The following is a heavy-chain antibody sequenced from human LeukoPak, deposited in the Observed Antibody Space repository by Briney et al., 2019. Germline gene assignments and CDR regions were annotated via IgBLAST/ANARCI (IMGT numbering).Heavy chain of an antibody. D-gene: IGHD3-9*01. V-gene: IGHV1-2*02. Sequence: GASVKVSCKASGYTFTSQYMHWVRQAPGQGLEWMGWINPYSGGTDYAQKFQGRVTMTRDTSITTVYMELSSLRSDDTAVFYCARGPQTGLDYWGQGTLVTVSS. CDR2: INPYSGGT. CDR3: ARGPQTGLDY. CDR1: GYTFTSQY. J-gene: IGHJ4*02.